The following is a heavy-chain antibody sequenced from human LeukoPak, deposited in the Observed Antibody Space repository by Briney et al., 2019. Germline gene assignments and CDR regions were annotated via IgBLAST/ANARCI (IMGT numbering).Heavy chain of an antibody. CDR3: ARDNPVTYDTDAFDI. CDR1: GFTFSSYW. Sequence: GGSLRLSCAASGFTFSSYWMSWVRQAPGKGLEWVANIKQDGSEKYYVDSVKGRFTISRDNAKNSLYLQMNSLRAEDTAVYCCARDNPVTYDTDAFDIWGQGTMVTVSS. V-gene: IGHV3-7*01. CDR2: IKQDGSEK. J-gene: IGHJ3*02. D-gene: IGHD3-9*01.